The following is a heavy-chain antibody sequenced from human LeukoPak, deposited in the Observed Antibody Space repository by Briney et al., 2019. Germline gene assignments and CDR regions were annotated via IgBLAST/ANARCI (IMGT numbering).Heavy chain of an antibody. CDR3: ARGDDRGAFDI. CDR1: GYTFSTYG. J-gene: IGHJ3*02. CDR2: INPNSGGT. D-gene: IGHD1-1*01. V-gene: IGHV1-2*02. Sequence: ASVKVSCKASGYTFSTYGFSWVRQAPGQGLEWMGWINPNSGGTNYAQKFQGRVTMTRDTSISTAYMELSRLRSDDTAVYYCARGDDRGAFDIWGQGTMVTVSS.